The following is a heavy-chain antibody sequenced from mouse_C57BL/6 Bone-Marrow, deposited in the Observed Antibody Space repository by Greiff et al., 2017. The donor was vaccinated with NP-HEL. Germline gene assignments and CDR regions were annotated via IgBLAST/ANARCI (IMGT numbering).Heavy chain of an antibody. V-gene: IGHV14-4*01. CDR3: TTDYYGSSYWYLDV. CDR2: IDPENGDT. Sequence: VQLQQSGAELVRPGASVKLSCTASGFTIKDDYMHWVKQRPEQGLEWIGWIDPENGDTVYASKFQGKATITADTSSNTAYLQLSSLTSEVTAVFDCTTDYYGSSYWYLDVWGTGTTVTVSA. D-gene: IGHD1-1*01. CDR1: GFTIKDDY. J-gene: IGHJ1*03.